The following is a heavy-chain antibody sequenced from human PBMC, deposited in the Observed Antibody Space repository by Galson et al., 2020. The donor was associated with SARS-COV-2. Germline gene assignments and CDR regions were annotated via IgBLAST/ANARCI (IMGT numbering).Heavy chain of an antibody. CDR1: GFTFSSYA. J-gene: IGHJ6*03. Sequence: QLGESLKISCAASGFTFSSYAMHWVRQAPGKGLEWVAVISYDGSNKYYADSVKGRFTISRDNSKNTLYLQMNSLRAEDTAVYYCAREGSGSSLIGYYYYYMDVWGKGTTVTVSS. CDR3: AREGSGSSLIGYYYYYMDV. CDR2: ISYDGSNK. V-gene: IGHV3-30*04. D-gene: IGHD3-10*01.